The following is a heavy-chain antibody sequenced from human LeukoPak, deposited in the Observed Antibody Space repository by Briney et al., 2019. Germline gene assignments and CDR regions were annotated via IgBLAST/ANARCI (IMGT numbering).Heavy chain of an antibody. J-gene: IGHJ4*02. CDR1: GFTFSSYS. D-gene: IGHD1-26*01. CDR3: ARDLGGSSKPDY. Sequence: GGSLRLSCAASGFTFSSYSMNWVRQAPGKGLEWVSYISSSGSPIYYADSVKGRFTTSRDSAKNSLDLQVNSLRVEDTAVYYCARDLGGSSKPDYWGQGTLVTVSS. V-gene: IGHV3-48*04. CDR2: ISSSGSPI.